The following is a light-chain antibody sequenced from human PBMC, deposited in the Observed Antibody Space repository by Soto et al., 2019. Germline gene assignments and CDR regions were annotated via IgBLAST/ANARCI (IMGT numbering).Light chain of an antibody. V-gene: IGKV4-1*01. CDR1: QSVLDSSNNKNS. J-gene: IGKJ2*01. Sequence: DIVITQSPDSLAVSLGERATINCKSSQSVLDSSNNKNSLAWYQQKVGQAPQLLIYWASTRESGITDRISGSESGTAFILTITSLQAEDVAIYYYQHYYNIPYTFGQGTKLEIK. CDR2: WAS. CDR3: QHYYNIPYT.